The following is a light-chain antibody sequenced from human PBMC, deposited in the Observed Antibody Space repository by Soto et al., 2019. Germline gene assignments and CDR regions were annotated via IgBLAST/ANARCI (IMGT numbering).Light chain of an antibody. J-gene: IGKJ1*01. CDR3: QATYNVPST. CDR1: QMIDTY. V-gene: IGKV1-39*01. CDR2: AAS. Sequence: EIQMTQSPSSLAASVGDTVTITCRASQMIDTYVNWYQHKPGKASKLLIYAASTLQGGVPSRFSGSGSGTDFTLSIHSLQPEDFATYYCQATYNVPSTFGQGTKVEVQ.